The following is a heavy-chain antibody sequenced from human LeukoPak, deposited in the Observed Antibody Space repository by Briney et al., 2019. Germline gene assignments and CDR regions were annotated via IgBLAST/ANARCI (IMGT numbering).Heavy chain of an antibody. J-gene: IGHJ3*02. Sequence: SETLSLTCTVSGGSISSSSYYWGWIRQPPGKGLEWIGSIYYSGSTNYNPSLKSRVTISVDTSKNQFSLKLSSVTAADTAVYYCARLRGGDSSGYRPDDAFDIWGQGTMVTVSS. CDR2: IYYSGST. D-gene: IGHD3-22*01. CDR3: ARLRGGDSSGYRPDDAFDI. CDR1: GGSISSSSYY. V-gene: IGHV4-39*07.